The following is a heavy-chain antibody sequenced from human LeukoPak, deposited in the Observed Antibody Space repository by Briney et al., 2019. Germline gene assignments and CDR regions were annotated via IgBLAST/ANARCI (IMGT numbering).Heavy chain of an antibody. CDR3: AKGAGSSRSDYYYGMDV. CDR1: GFTFSSYA. Sequence: GSLRLSCAASGFTFSSYAMSWVRQAPGKGLEWVSAISGSGGSTYYADSVKGRFTISRDNSKNTLYLQMNSLRAEDTAVYYCAKGAGSSRSDYYYGMDVWGQGTTVTVSS. D-gene: IGHD6-13*01. CDR2: ISGSGGST. V-gene: IGHV3-23*01. J-gene: IGHJ6*02.